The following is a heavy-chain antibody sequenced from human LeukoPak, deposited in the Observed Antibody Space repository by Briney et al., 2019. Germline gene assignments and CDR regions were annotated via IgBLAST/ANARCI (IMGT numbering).Heavy chain of an antibody. CDR3: CTDIGDY. J-gene: IGHJ4*02. Sequence: GGSLRLSCAASGFTFNNAWMSWVRQAPGKGLEWVGRIKSKIDGETADYAAPVKGRFTVSRDDSKTTLFLQMNSLKTEDTAVYYCCTDIGDYWGQGTLVTVSS. V-gene: IGHV3-15*01. D-gene: IGHD3-16*02. CDR2: IKSKIDGETA. CDR1: GFTFNNAW.